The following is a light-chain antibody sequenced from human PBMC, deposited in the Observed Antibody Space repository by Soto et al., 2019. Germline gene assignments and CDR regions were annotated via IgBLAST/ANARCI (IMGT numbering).Light chain of an antibody. CDR1: QTVKKF. CDR3: QQRSNWPPIT. V-gene: IGKV3-11*01. J-gene: IGKJ5*01. Sequence: EIVFTQSPATLSLSPGERATLSCRASQTVKKFLAWYHQKPGQPPRLLIYDASNRATGIPDRFSGSGSGTDFTLTVSSLEPEDSGVYFCQQRSNWPPITFGQGTRLEIK. CDR2: DAS.